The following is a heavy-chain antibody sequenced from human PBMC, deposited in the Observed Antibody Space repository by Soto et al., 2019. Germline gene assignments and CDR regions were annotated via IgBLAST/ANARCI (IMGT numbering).Heavy chain of an antibody. D-gene: IGHD2-2*01. V-gene: IGHV4-4*07. CDR1: GGSISGYD. CDR3: SRVGCSNSKCYTRGMDV. CDR2: IYSDGTT. Sequence: SETLSLTCTVSGGSISGYDWSGVRQPAGKGLEWVGRIYSDGTTNYSPSLKSRVTMSLDTSKDQFSLHLNSVTAADTAVYYCSRVGCSNSKCYTRGMDVWGQGTTVTPSS. J-gene: IGHJ6*02.